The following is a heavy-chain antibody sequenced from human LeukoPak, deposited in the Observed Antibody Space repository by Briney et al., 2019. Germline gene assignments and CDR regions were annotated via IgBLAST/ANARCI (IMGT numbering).Heavy chain of an antibody. CDR2: ISWNSGSI. Sequence: GRSLRLSCAASGFTFDDYAMHWVRQAPGNGLEWVSGISWNSGSIGYADSVKGRFTISRDNAKNSLYLQMNSLRAEDTALYYCAKRTPVGAFDIWGQGTMVTVSS. D-gene: IGHD1-14*01. V-gene: IGHV3-9*01. CDR3: AKRTPVGAFDI. J-gene: IGHJ3*02. CDR1: GFTFDDYA.